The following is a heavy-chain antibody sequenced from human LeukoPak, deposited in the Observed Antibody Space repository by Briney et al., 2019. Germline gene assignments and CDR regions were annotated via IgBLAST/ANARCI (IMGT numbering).Heavy chain of an antibody. CDR1: GGTFSSYA. D-gene: IGHD3-10*01. V-gene: IGHV1-18*01. CDR2: ISAYNGHT. CDR3: ARDYGSGSYRLDY. Sequence: ASVKVSCKASGGTFSSYAISWVRQAPGQGPEWMGWISAYNGHTNYAQKLQGRVTMTTDTSTSTAYMELRSLRSDDTAVYYCARDYGSGSYRLDYWGQGTLVTVSS. J-gene: IGHJ4*02.